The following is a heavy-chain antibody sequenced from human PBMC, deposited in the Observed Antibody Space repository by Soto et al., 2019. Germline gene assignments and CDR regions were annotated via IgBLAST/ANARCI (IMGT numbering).Heavy chain of an antibody. CDR3: ARSGSYQYDPFDY. V-gene: IGHV1-69*01. D-gene: IGHD1-26*01. J-gene: IGHJ4*02. Sequence: QVQLVQSGAEVKKPGSSVKVSCKASGVTFSSYAISWVRQAPGQGLEWMGGIIPIFGTANYAQKVQGRVTIPAEESTSTAYMELSSLRSEDTAVYYCARSGSYQYDPFDYWGQGPLVTVSS. CDR1: GVTFSSYA. CDR2: IIPIFGTA.